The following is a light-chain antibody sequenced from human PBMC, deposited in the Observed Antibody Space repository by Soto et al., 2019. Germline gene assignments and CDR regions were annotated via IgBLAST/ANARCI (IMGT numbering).Light chain of an antibody. CDR1: SSTIGTNY. CDR3: GTWDTSQNVSCV. Sequence: QSVLTQPPSVSAAPGEKGTISCSGSSSTIGTNYVSWYQHLPGTAPKLLIYDNNKRPSGIPDRFSGFKSGTSATLAITGLQTGDEADYYGGTWDTSQNVSCVFGTGTKLTVL. J-gene: IGLJ1*01. CDR2: DNN. V-gene: IGLV1-51*01.